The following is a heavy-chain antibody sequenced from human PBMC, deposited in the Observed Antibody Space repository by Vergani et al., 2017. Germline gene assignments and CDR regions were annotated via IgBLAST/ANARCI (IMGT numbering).Heavy chain of an antibody. V-gene: IGHV4-38-2*01. CDR3: GRTVALWFGETKDGGWFDP. D-gene: IGHD3-10*01. CDR2: IYHTGSA. CDR1: GYSITSGYY. J-gene: IGHJ5*02. Sequence: QVQLLESGPGLLKPSETLSLPCSVSGYSITSGYYWGWIRQPPGRGLEWIGIIYHTGSAYYNPSLKSRVTVSVDTSMNQVSLKLNSVTAADTAVYYCGRTVALWFGETKDGGWFDPWGQGTLVTVTS.